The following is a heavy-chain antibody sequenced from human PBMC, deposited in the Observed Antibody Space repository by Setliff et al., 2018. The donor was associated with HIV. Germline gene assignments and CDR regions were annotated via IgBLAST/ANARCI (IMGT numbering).Heavy chain of an antibody. CDR2: IYYSGST. D-gene: IGHD6-13*01. Sequence: PSETLSLTCTVSGGSISRYYWSWIRQPPGKGLEWIGYIYYSGSTYYNPSLKSRLTISVDTSKNHFSLRLSSVTAADTAVYYCANFLPDTAAAGPRFDYWGQGTLVTVS. J-gene: IGHJ4*02. CDR1: GGSISRYY. CDR3: ANFLPDTAAAGPRFDY. V-gene: IGHV4-59*04.